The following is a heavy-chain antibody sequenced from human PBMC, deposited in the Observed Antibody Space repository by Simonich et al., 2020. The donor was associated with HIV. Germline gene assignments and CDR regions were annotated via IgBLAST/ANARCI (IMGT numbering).Heavy chain of an antibody. J-gene: IGHJ3*02. CDR2: IWYDRKNK. CDR3: ARGGWELYGGAFDI. D-gene: IGHD1-26*01. V-gene: IGHV3-33*01. Sequence: QVQLVESGGGVVQPGRSLRLSCAASGFTFASLGMPWVRQAPGKGREWGAGIWYDRKNKYYADSVKGRFTISSDNSKNTRALQMNSLRAEDTAFYYCARGGWELYGGAFDIWGQGTMVTVSS. CDR1: GFTFASLG.